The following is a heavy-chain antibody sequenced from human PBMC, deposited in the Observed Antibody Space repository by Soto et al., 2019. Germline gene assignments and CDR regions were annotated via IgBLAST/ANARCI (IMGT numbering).Heavy chain of an antibody. Sequence: SETLSLTCTVSGGSINNYYWSWIRQPPGKGLEWIGYMYYSGITNYNPSLKSRVTISVDTSKSQFSLKLSSVTAADTAVYYCARDRAKDGGNFEFDYWGQGTLVTVSS. CDR3: ARDRAKDGGNFEFDY. D-gene: IGHD2-21*02. J-gene: IGHJ4*02. CDR2: MYYSGIT. V-gene: IGHV4-59*01. CDR1: GGSINNYY.